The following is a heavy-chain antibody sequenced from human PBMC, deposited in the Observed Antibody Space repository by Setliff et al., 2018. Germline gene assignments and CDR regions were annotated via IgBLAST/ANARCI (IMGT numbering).Heavy chain of an antibody. V-gene: IGHV3-23*01. Sequence: LRLSCAASGFTFSSYAMTWVRQAPGKGLEWVSVISGSGGSTYYADSVKGRFTISRDNSKNTLYLQMNSLRAEDTAVYYCAKDGSGSYDYLDYWGQGTRVTVSS. CDR1: GFTFSSYA. CDR3: AKDGSGSYDYLDY. J-gene: IGHJ4*02. CDR2: ISGSGGST. D-gene: IGHD6-13*01.